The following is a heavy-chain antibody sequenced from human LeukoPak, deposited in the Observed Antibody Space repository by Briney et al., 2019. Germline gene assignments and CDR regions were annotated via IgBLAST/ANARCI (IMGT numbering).Heavy chain of an antibody. CDR1: GGSISSYY. J-gene: IGHJ4*02. CDR2: IYYSGST. CDR3: ARGMYSSSWFFDY. Sequence: SETLSLTCTVSGGSISSYYWSWIRQPPGKGLEWIGYIYYSGSTNYNPPLKSRVTISVDTSKNQFSLKLSSVTAADTAVYYCARGMYSSSWFFDYWGQGTLVTVSS. D-gene: IGHD6-13*01. V-gene: IGHV4-59*01.